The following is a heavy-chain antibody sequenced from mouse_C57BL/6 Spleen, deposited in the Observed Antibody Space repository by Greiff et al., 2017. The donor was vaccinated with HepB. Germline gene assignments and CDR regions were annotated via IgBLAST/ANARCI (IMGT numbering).Heavy chain of an antibody. CDR1: GFSLTSYG. CDR2: IWSGGST. J-gene: IGHJ4*01. Sequence: QVQLQQSGPGLVQPSQSLSITCTVSGFSLTSYGVHWVRQSPGKGLEWLGVIWSGGSTDYNAALISRLSISKDNSKSQVFFKMNSLQADDTAIYYCARTPHGSSPYYAMDYWGQGTSVTVSS. V-gene: IGHV2-2*01. D-gene: IGHD1-1*01. CDR3: ARTPHGSSPYYAMDY.